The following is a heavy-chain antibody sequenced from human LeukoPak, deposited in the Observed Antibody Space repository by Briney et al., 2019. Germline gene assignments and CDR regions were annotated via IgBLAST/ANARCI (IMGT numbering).Heavy chain of an antibody. J-gene: IGHJ4*02. CDR1: GFTVSSNY. CDR2: IYSGGDT. Sequence: GGSLRLSCAASGFTVSSNYMSWIRQAPGKGLERVSVIYSGGDTYYADSVKGRFTISRDKSKNTLFLQMNSLRAEDTAVYYCATEGDSSGYYDYWGQGTLVTVSS. D-gene: IGHD3-22*01. CDR3: ATEGDSSGYYDY. V-gene: IGHV3-53*01.